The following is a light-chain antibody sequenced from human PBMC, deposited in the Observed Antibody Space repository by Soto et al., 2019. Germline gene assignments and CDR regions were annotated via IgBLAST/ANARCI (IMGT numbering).Light chain of an antibody. Sequence: QSVLTQPPSASGSPGQSVTISCTGTSSDVGDYNYVSWYQQHPGRAPKLMVFEVSKRPSGVPDRFSGSKSGNTASLTVSGLQPEDEADYYCSSYAGSNNYVFGSGTKLTVL. CDR1: SSDVGDYNY. V-gene: IGLV2-8*01. CDR2: EVS. CDR3: SSYAGSNNYV. J-gene: IGLJ1*01.